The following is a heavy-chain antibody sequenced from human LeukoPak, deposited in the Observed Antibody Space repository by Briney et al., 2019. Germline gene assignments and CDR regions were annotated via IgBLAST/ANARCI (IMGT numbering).Heavy chain of an antibody. CDR1: GYTFTSYD. CDR2: MNPNSGNT. CDR3: ARRVTYYDLLTAYYNRYFDL. Sequence: ASVKVSCKAFGYTFTSYDINRVRQATGQGLEWMGWMNPNSGNTGYAQKFQGRVTMTRNTSISTAYMELSSLRSEDTAVYYCARRVTYYDLLTAYYNRYFDLWGRGTLVTVSS. J-gene: IGHJ2*01. D-gene: IGHD3-9*01. V-gene: IGHV1-8*01.